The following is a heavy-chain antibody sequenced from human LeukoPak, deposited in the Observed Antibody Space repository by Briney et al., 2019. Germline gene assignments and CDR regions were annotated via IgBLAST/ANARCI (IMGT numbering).Heavy chain of an antibody. CDR2: ISYDGSNK. J-gene: IGHJ3*02. CDR3: AREGQPYYGSPDKAFDI. CDR1: GFTFSNYA. Sequence: SGGSLRLSCAASGFTFSNYAMHWVRQAPGKGLEWVAVISYDGSNKYYADSVKGRFTISRDNSKNTLYLQMNSLRPEDTAVYYCAREGQPYYGSPDKAFDIWGQGTMVTVSS. D-gene: IGHD3-10*01. V-gene: IGHV3-30-3*01.